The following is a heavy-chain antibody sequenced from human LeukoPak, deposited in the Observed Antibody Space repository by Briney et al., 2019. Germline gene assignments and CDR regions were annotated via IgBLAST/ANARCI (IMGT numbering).Heavy chain of an antibody. CDR2: IYNNGNN. CDR1: GGSVSSYF. D-gene: IGHD2-15*01. CDR3: ARYSWSASTPGSWFDP. Sequence: SETLSLTCTVSGGSVSSYFWSWIRQPPGKGLEWIGYIYNNGNNNYNHSLKSRISISVDTSKNQISLKLSSVTAADTALYYCARYSWSASTPGSWFDPWGQGTLVTVSS. V-gene: IGHV4-59*08. J-gene: IGHJ5*02.